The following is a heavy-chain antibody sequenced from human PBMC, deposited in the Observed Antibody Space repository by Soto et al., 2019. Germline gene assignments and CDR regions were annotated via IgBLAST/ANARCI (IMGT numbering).Heavy chain of an antibody. CDR1: GYTFTSYD. V-gene: IGHV1-8*01. CDR2: MNPNSGNT. J-gene: IGHJ3*02. D-gene: IGHD1-26*01. CDR3: ARSPMYSGTDDAFDI. Sequence: ASLKVSCKASGYTFTSYDINWVRQATGQGLEWMGWMNPNSGNTGYAQKFQGRVTMTRNTSISTAYMELSSLRSEDTAVYYCARSPMYSGTDDAFDIWGQGTMVTVSS.